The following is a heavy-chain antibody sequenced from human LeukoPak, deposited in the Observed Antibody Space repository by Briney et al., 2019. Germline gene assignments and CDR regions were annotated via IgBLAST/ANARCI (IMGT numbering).Heavy chain of an antibody. D-gene: IGHD3-9*01. CDR2: IIPIFGTA. CDR3: ARDTELRYFDWLLYGMDV. Sequence: GASVKVSCKASGGTFSSYAISWVRQAPGQGLEWMGGIIPIFGTANYAQKFQGRVTITADESTSTAYMELSSLRSEDTAVYYCARDTELRYFDWLLYGMDVLGQGTTVTVSS. CDR1: GGTFSSYA. J-gene: IGHJ6*02. V-gene: IGHV1-69*13.